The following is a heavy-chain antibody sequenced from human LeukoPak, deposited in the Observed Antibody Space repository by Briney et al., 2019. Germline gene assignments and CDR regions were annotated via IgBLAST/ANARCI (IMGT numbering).Heavy chain of an antibody. Sequence: EPLSLTCDVYGGPFSGYYWSWIRQPPGKGRDWIGEINQGGGTNYNPSLKRRVTLSIDTSKNQLSLYLCTVTAEDTAVYCRGKDREDIVVVVAATYGRDVWGEGTTVTVSS. J-gene: IGHJ6*04. CDR3: GKDREDIVVVVAATYGRDV. CDR1: GGPFSGYY. V-gene: IGHV4-34*01. D-gene: IGHD2-15*01. CDR2: INQGGGT.